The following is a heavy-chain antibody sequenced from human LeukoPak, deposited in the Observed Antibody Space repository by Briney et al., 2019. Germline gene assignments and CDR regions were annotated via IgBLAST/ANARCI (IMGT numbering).Heavy chain of an antibody. CDR1: GYTFTGYY. CDR2: INPNSGGT. D-gene: IGHD3-3*01. V-gene: IGHV1-2*02. J-gene: IGHJ5*02. Sequence: GASVKVSCKASGYTFTGYYMHWVRQAPGLGLEWMGWINPNSGGTNYAQKFQGRVTMTRDTSISTAYMELSRLRSDDTAVYYCTRPYYDFWSGYADNWFDPWGQGTLVTVSS. CDR3: TRPYYDFWSGYADNWFDP.